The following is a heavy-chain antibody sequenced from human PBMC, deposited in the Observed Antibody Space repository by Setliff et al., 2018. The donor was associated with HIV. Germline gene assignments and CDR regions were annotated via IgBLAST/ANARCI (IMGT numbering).Heavy chain of an antibody. CDR1: DHTFTNYG. D-gene: IGHD1-26*01. CDR3: ARASGGNSVENGFDI. V-gene: IGHV1-18*01. Sequence: ASVQVSCKTSDHTFTNYGIYWVRQAPGQGLEWMGWISNYNGNTNYAQKFHGRVTMTTDTSTRTAYMEMRGLTYDDTAVYYCARASGGNSVENGFDIWGQGTMVTVSS. CDR2: ISNYNGNT. J-gene: IGHJ3*02.